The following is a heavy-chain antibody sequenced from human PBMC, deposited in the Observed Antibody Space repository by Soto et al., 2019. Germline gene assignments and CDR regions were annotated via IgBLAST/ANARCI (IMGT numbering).Heavy chain of an antibody. D-gene: IGHD1-26*01. J-gene: IGHJ6*02. V-gene: IGHV3-7*03. Sequence: ESGGGLVQPGGSLRLSCAASGFTFSSYWMSWVRQAPGKGLEWVANIKQDGSEKYYVDSVKGRFTISRDNAKNSLYLQMNSLRAEDTAVYYCARAGAASDYYYYYGMDVWGQGTTVTVSS. CDR1: GFTFSSYW. CDR3: ARAGAASDYYYYYGMDV. CDR2: IKQDGSEK.